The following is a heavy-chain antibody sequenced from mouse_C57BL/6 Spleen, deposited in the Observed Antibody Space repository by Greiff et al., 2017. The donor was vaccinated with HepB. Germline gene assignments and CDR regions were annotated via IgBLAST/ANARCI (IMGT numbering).Heavy chain of an antibody. CDR3: ARGEGHNYYAMDY. CDR1: GYTFTSYW. D-gene: IGHD3-3*01. CDR2: IDPNSGGT. J-gene: IGHJ4*01. Sequence: VQLQQSGAELVKPGASVKLSCKASGYTFTSYWMHWVKQRPGRGLEWIGRIDPNSGGTKYNEKFKSKATLTVDKPSSTAYMQLSSLTSEDSAVYYWARGEGHNYYAMDYWGQGTSVTVSS. V-gene: IGHV1-72*01.